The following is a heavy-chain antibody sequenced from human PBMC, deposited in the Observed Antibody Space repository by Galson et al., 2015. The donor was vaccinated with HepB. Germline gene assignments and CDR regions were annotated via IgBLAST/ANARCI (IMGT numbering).Heavy chain of an antibody. D-gene: IGHD2-15*01. V-gene: IGHV5-51*01. CDR2: IYPGDSDT. CDR1: GYTFTSYW. J-gene: IGHJ3*02. Sequence: QSGAEVKKPGESLKISCKGSGYTFTSYWIGWVRQMPGKGLESMGIIYPGDSDTRYSPSFQGQVTISADRSLTTAYLQWSSLKASDTAMYYCATSLSYCSSGSCPTHDAFDIWGQGTMVTVSS. CDR3: ATSLSYCSSGSCPTHDAFDI.